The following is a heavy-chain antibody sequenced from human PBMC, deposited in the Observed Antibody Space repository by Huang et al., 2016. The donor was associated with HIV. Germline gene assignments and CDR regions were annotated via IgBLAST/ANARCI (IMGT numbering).Heavy chain of an antibody. CDR1: GGSFSGYY. V-gene: IGHV4-34*02. Sequence: QVQLEQWGAGLLKASETLSLTCAVYGGSFSGYYWNWLRQAPGKGLEWVGEINHSGNTNYSPSLKRRVNMSVDTSKRQFSLYLTSLSAADTGTYFCARRYNSRRDYWGRGTLVTVHS. J-gene: IGHJ4*02. CDR2: INHSGNT. D-gene: IGHD3-22*01. CDR3: ARRYNSRRDY.